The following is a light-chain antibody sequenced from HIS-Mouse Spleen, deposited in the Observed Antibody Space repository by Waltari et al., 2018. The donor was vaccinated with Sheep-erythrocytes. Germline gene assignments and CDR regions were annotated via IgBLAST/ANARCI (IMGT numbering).Light chain of an antibody. CDR3: CSYAGSSTPWV. CDR1: SSDAGSYNL. V-gene: IGLV2-23*01. Sequence: QSALTQPASVSGSPGQSITIPCTGTSSDAGSYNLVPWYQQHPGKAPKLIIYEGSKRPSGVSNRFSGSKSGNTASLTISGLQAEDEADYYCCSYAGSSTPWVFGGGTKLTVL. J-gene: IGLJ3*02. CDR2: EGS.